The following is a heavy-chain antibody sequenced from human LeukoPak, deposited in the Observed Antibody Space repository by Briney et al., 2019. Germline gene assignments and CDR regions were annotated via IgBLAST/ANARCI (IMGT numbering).Heavy chain of an antibody. J-gene: IGHJ6*02. V-gene: IGHV4-59*01. CDR2: IYYSGST. CDR3: ARQGGTIFGVGYYYYYGMDV. D-gene: IGHD3-3*01. CDR1: GGSISSYY. Sequence: SKTLSLTCTVSGGSISSYYWSWIRQPPGKGLEWIGYIYYSGSTNYNPSLKSRVTISVDTSKNQFSLKLSSVTAADTAVYYCARQGGTIFGVGYYYYYGMDVWGQGTTVTVSS.